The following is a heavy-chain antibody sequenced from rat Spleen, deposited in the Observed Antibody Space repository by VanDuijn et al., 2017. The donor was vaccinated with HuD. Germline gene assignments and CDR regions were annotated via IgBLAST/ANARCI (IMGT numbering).Heavy chain of an antibody. CDR3: GRHGRGKTTYYYVMDV. D-gene: IGHD4-5*01. Sequence: EVQLVETGGGLVQPGRSLKLSCVASGFTFSSFWMYWIRQAPGKGLEWVSSINTDGGSTYYSDSVRARFTISRDNANNTLYLQMDSLKSEDTATYYCGRHGRGKTTYYYVMDVWGQGTSVTVSS. CDR1: GFTFSSFW. J-gene: IGHJ4*01. CDR2: INTDGGST. V-gene: IGHV5-58*01.